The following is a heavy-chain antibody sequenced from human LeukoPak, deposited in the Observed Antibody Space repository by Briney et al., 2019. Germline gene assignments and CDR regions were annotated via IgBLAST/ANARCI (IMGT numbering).Heavy chain of an antibody. CDR3: AKTTAGYSSGRYPGWPVDY. CDR1: GFTFSSYA. Sequence: PGGSLRLSCAASGFTFSSYAIYWVRQAPGKGLEWVSGISGSGGDTYFADFVKGRFTISRDNSKNTVFLQVDSLRAEDTAVYYCAKTTAGYSSGRYPGWPVDYWGQGTLVTVSS. D-gene: IGHD6-19*01. V-gene: IGHV3-23*01. J-gene: IGHJ4*02. CDR2: ISGSGGDT.